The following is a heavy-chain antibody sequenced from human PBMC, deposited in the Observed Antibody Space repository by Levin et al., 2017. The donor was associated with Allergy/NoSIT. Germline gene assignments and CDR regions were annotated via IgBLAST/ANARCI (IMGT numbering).Heavy chain of an antibody. Sequence: GGSLRLSCAASGFIFSNYWMHWVRQAPGKGLVWVSRINSDGNSTIYADSVKGRFTMSRDNAKNTLHLQMNSQRAEDTAVYYCARAPGPNLVEAVAGFDYWGQGILVTVSS. J-gene: IGHJ4*02. CDR1: GFIFSNYW. CDR2: INSDGNST. V-gene: IGHV3-74*01. D-gene: IGHD6-19*01. CDR3: ARAPGPNLVEAVAGFDY.